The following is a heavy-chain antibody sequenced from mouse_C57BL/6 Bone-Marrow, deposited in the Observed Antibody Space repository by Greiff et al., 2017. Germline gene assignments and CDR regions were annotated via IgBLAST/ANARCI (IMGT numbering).Heavy chain of an antibody. CDR2: IDPANGNT. J-gene: IGHJ1*01. D-gene: IGHD2-3*01. CDR3: ATRLIRWYFDV. V-gene: IGHV14-3*02. Sequence: EVQLKQSGAELVKPGASVKLSCTASGFNIKDTYMHWVKQRPEQGLEWIGRIDPANGNTKYDPKFQGKATITADTSSNTAYLQLSSLTSEDTAVYSCATRLIRWYFDVWGAGTTVTVSS. CDR1: GFNIKDTY.